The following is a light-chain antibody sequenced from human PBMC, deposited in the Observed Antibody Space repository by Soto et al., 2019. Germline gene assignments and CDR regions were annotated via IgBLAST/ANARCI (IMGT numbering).Light chain of an antibody. J-gene: IGKJ1*01. CDR2: GAS. V-gene: IGKV3-15*01. CDR1: QSVSSN. Sequence: DIVLTQSPGTLSVSPGERATLSCRASQSVSSNLAWYQQKPGQAPRLLIYGASTRATGSPARFSGSGSGTEFTLTISRLQSEDFAVYYCQQYNNWPPWTFGQGTKVEIK. CDR3: QQYNNWPPWT.